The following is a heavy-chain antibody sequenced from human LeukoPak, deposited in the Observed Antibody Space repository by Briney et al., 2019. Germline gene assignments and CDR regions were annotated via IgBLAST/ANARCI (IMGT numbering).Heavy chain of an antibody. CDR2: IYSGGST. D-gene: IGHD4-11*01. CDR3: ARDGFYSNYGIFDY. Sequence: GGSLRLSCAASGFTVSSNYMSWVRQAPGKGLEWVSVIYSGGSTYYADSVKGRFTISRDSSKNTLYLQMNSLRAEDTAVYYCARDGFYSNYGIFDYWGQGTLVTVSS. V-gene: IGHV3-66*01. J-gene: IGHJ4*02. CDR1: GFTVSSNY.